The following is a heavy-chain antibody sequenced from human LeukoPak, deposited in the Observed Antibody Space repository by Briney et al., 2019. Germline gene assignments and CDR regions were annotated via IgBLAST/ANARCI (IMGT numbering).Heavy chain of an antibody. CDR1: GFTFSSLA. CDR3: VNQISGWVY. D-gene: IGHD6-19*01. Sequence: PGGSLRLSCSASGFTFSSLAMHWVRQAPGKGLEYVSGISSNGYITYYADSVKGRFTISRDNSKNTLYLQMSSLRPEDTAVYYCVNQISGWVYWGQGTLVTVSS. J-gene: IGHJ4*02. CDR2: ISSNGYIT. V-gene: IGHV3-64D*06.